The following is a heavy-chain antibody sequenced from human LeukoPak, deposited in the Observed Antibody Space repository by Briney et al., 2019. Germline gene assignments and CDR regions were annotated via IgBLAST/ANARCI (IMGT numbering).Heavy chain of an antibody. V-gene: IGHV1-69*04. CDR2: IIPILGIA. Sequence: ASVKVPHKASGGTFSSSAISWVRQAPGQGLEWMGRIIPILGIANYAQKFQGRVTITADKSTSTAYMELNSLRSEDTAVFYCARVAELGSSDAFDIWGQGTMVTVSS. J-gene: IGHJ3*02. D-gene: IGHD1-26*01. CDR1: GGTFSSSA. CDR3: ARVAELGSSDAFDI.